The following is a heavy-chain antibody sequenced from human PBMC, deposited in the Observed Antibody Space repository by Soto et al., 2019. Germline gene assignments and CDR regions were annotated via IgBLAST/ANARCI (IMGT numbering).Heavy chain of an antibody. CDR1: GFTFSDYW. D-gene: IGHD2-15*01. J-gene: IGHJ4*02. V-gene: IGHV3-74*01. CDR3: ANLGHCFGGRCQKK. Sequence: GGSLRLSCAASGFTFSDYWMHWVRQAPGKGLVWVSRINNDGSSTTYADSVKGRFTISRDNAKNTLYLQMNSLRAEDTAVYYCANLGHCFGGRCQKKWGKGALVTVYS. CDR2: INNDGSST.